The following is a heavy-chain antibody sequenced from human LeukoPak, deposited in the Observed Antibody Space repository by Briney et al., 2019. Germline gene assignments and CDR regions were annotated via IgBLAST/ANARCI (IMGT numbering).Heavy chain of an antibody. CDR1: GFTVSTNY. V-gene: IGHV3-66*01. D-gene: IGHD2-15*01. Sequence: GGSLRLSCAASGFTVSTNYMSWVRQAPGKGLEGVSVIYSGGSTNYADSVKGRFTISRDNPNNTLYLQMNSLRAEDTAVYYCAKVGESGGVWKYYFDYWGQGTLVTVSS. CDR3: AKVGESGGVWKYYFDY. CDR2: IYSGGST. J-gene: IGHJ4*02.